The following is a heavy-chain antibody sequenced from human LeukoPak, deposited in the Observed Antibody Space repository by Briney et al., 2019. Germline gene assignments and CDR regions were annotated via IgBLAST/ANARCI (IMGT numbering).Heavy chain of an antibody. V-gene: IGHV4-34*01. CDR2: INHSGST. D-gene: IGHD3-10*01. Sequence: SETLSLTCAVYGGSFSGYYWSWIRQPPGKGLEWIGEINHSGSTNYNPSLKSRVTISVDTSKNQFSLKLSSVTAADTAVYYCARVYVLLWFGEPYFDYWGQGTLVTVSS. CDR1: GGSFSGYY. CDR3: ARVYVLLWFGEPYFDY. J-gene: IGHJ4*02.